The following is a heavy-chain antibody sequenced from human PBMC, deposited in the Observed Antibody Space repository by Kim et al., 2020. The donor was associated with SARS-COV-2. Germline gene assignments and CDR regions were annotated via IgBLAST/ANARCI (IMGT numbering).Heavy chain of an antibody. CDR2: IDPSDSYT. Sequence: GESLKISCKGSGYSFTSYWISWVRQMPRKGLEWMGRIDPSDSYTNYSPSFQGHVTISADKSISTAYLQWSSLKASDTAMYYCARHVRYFDWLGFDYWGQGTLVTVSS. CDR1: GYSFTSYW. J-gene: IGHJ4*02. V-gene: IGHV5-10-1*01. D-gene: IGHD3-9*01. CDR3: ARHVRYFDWLGFDY.